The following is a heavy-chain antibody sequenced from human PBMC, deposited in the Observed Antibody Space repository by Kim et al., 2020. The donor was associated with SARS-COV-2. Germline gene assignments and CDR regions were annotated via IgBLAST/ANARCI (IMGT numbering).Heavy chain of an antibody. D-gene: IGHD2-8*01. CDR3: AKDRGCTNGVCYTVWDGMEV. Sequence: GGSLRLSCAASGFTFSSYGMHWVRQAPGKGLEWVAVISYDGSNKYYADSVKGRFTISRDNSKNTLYLQMNSLRAEDTAVYYCAKDRGCTNGVCYTVWDGMEVWGQGTTVTVSS. J-gene: IGHJ6*02. V-gene: IGHV3-30*18. CDR2: ISYDGSNK. CDR1: GFTFSSYG.